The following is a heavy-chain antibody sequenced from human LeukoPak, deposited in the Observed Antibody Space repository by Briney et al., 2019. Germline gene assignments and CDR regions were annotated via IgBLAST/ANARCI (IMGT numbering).Heavy chain of an antibody. CDR1: GFTFSGYW. CDR3: ARGPSSGGALNY. V-gene: IGHV3-7*04. J-gene: IGHJ4*02. D-gene: IGHD4/OR15-4a*01. Sequence: GGSLRLSCAASGFTFSGYWMSWVRQAPGKGLEWVANINQDGSEKDYVDSVKGRFTISRDNAKNSLYLQVNGLRAEDTAVYYCARGPSSGGALNYWGQGTLVTVSS. CDR2: INQDGSEK.